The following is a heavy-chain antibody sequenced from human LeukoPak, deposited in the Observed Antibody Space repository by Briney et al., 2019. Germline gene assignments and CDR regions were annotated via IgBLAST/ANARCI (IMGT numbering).Heavy chain of an antibody. D-gene: IGHD5-24*01. J-gene: IGHJ4*02. CDR2: IYYSGST. Sequence: NPSETLSLTCTVSGGSISSYYWSWIRQPPGKGLEYIGYIYYSGSTNYNPSLKSRVTISVDTSKNQFSLKLSSVTAADTAVCYCARRNFNADFDYWGQGTLVTVSS. CDR3: ARRNFNADFDY. V-gene: IGHV4-59*01. CDR1: GGSISSYY.